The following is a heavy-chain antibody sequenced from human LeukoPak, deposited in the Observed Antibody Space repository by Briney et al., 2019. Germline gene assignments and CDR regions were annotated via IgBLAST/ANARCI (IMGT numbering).Heavy chain of an antibody. CDR2: LKTKTDGGTT. V-gene: IGHV3-15*01. CDR3: TTLYYLGSGSSNY. J-gene: IGHJ4*02. D-gene: IGHD3-22*01. Sequence: GGSLRLSCTASGFTISNGGLSWVRQGPGKGLEWVGRLKTKTDGGTTDYAAPVKGRFTISRDDSKNTLYLQMTSLNTEDTAIYCFTTLYYLGSGSSNYWGQGTLVTVSS. CDR1: GFTISNGG.